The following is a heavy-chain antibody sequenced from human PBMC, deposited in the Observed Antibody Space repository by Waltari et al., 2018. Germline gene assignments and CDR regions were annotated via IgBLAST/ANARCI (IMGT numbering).Heavy chain of an antibody. Sequence: WVSFKWYEESNKTDAASVKGRFTSSRDNSKNTLYLKRNCLRAEDTAVYYCAREGRIVGATTYYYYGMDVWGQGTTVTVSS. CDR2: KWYEESNK. CDR3: AREGRIVGATTYYYYGMDV. J-gene: IGHJ6*02. V-gene: IGHV3-33*01. D-gene: IGHD1-26*01.